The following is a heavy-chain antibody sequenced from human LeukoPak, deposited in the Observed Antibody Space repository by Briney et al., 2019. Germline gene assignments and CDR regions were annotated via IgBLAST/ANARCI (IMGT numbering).Heavy chain of an antibody. CDR2: IYTSGST. Sequence: SETLSLTCTVSGGSISSYYWSWIRQPAAKGLEWIGRIYTSGSTNYNPSLKSRVTMSVDTSKNQFSLKLSSVTAADTAVYYCARVLAVAGTYYYYYYMDVWGKGTTVTVSS. D-gene: IGHD6-19*01. V-gene: IGHV4-4*07. CDR1: GGSISSYY. J-gene: IGHJ6*03. CDR3: ARVLAVAGTYYYYYYMDV.